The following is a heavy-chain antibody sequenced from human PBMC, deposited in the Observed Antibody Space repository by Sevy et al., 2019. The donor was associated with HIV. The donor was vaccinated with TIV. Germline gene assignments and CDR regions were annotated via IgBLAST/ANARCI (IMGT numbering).Heavy chain of an antibody. CDR1: GFTFDSFW. CDR2: INNGGTYM. CDR3: VRGTAEWARIDF. V-gene: IGHV3-74*01. J-gene: IGHJ4*02. Sequence: GGSLRLSCAASGFTFDSFWMHWVRQGPEKGLVWVSRINNGGTYMDYADSVKGRFTISRDDAKSTLYLQMSNLGAEDTGLYYCVRGTAEWARIDFWGQGALVTVSS. D-gene: IGHD1-26*01.